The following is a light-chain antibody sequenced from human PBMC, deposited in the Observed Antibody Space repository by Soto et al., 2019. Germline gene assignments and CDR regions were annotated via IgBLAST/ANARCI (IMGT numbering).Light chain of an antibody. J-gene: IGLJ1*01. CDR2: SNN. CDR3: AAWGNSLNGFYV. CDR1: SSSIGSNT. Sequence: QSVLTQPPSASGTPGQRVTISCSGSSSSIGSNTVNWYQQLPGTAPKLLIYSNNQRPSGVPDRFSGSKSGTSASLAISGLQSEDEADYYCAAWGNSLNGFYVFGTGTKLTVL. V-gene: IGLV1-44*01.